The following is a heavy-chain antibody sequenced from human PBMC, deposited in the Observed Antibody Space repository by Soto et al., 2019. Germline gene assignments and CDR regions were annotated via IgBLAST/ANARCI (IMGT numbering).Heavy chain of an antibody. CDR2: ISSTTNYI. CDR1: GFPCVSHA. Sequence: PVVSLRVCYAAAGFPCVSHAMNWVRQARGKGLEWVSSISSTTNYIYYADSMKGRFTVSRDNAKNSVYLEMNSLSAEDTAVYYCARESEDLTSNFAYWGQGTLVTVSS. V-gene: IGHV3-21*01. CDR3: ARESEDLTSNFAY. J-gene: IGHJ4*02.